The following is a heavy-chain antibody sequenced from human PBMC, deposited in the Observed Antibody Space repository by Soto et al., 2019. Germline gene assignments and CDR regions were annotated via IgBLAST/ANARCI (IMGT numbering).Heavy chain of an antibody. J-gene: IGHJ4*02. CDR1: GLTFNNYW. CDR2: INGDGRTT. V-gene: IGHV3-74*01. Sequence: EVQLVESGGGLVQPGGSLRLSCTASGLTFNNYWMHWVRQAPGKGPVWVSRINGDGRTTTYADSVRGRFTISRDNAKNTVYLQMNSLRAEDTAVYYCAGGDYAGAGTFYLTDHWGQGSLVTVSS. CDR3: AGGDYAGAGTFYLTDH. D-gene: IGHD3-10*01.